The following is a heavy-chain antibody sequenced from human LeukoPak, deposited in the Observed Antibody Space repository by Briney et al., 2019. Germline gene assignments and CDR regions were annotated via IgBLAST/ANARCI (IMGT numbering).Heavy chain of an antibody. CDR1: GFTFSSYG. V-gene: IGHV3-30*03. J-gene: IGHJ4*02. Sequence: PGGSLRLSCAASGFTFSSYGMHWVRQAPGKGLEWVAVISYDGSNKYYADSVKGRFTISRDNSKNSLYLQMNSLRAEDTAVYYCARSVNDYWGQGTLVTVSS. CDR3: ARSVNDY. CDR2: ISYDGSNK.